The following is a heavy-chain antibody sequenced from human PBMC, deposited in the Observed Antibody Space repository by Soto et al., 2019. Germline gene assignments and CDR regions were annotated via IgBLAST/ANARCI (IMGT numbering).Heavy chain of an antibody. CDR3: ARGRGWGDYEVWYYGMDV. V-gene: IGHV3-30-3*01. CDR2: ISHDGSTT. J-gene: IGHJ6*02. Sequence: QEQLVESGGGVVQPGRSLRLACGASGFAFSSYYMHWVRQAPGKGLEWVVVISHDGSTTYYADSVKGRFTISRDNSKSTLYLQMNSLRAEDTAVYHGARGRGWGDYEVWYYGMDVWGQGTTVTVSS. CDR1: GFAFSSYY. D-gene: IGHD4-17*01.